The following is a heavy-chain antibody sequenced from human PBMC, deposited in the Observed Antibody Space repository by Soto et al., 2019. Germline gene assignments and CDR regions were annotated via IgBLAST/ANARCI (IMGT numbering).Heavy chain of an antibody. CDR1: W. CDR3: ARDRVTMVRGVIRYYGMDV. J-gene: IGHJ6*02. V-gene: IGHV4-4*02. CDR2: IYHSGST. D-gene: IGHD3-10*01. Sequence: WWSWVRQPPGKGLEWIGEIYHSGSTNYNPSLKSRVTISVDKSKNQFSLKLSSVTAADPAVYYCARDRVTMVRGVIRYYGMDVWGQGTTVTVSS.